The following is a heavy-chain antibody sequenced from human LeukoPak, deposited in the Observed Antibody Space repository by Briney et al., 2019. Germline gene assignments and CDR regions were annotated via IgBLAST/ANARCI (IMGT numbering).Heavy chain of an antibody. V-gene: IGHV3-11*01. J-gene: IGHJ6*03. D-gene: IGHD2-2*01. CDR2: ISSSGSTI. CDR1: GYTFSDYY. Sequence: PGGSLRLSCAASGYTFSDYYMRWIRQAPGKGLEWVSYISSSGSTIYYAGSVKGRFTISRDNAKNSLYLQMNSLRAEDTAVYYCARDNELVVVPAANAYYYYYMDVWGKGTTVTVSS. CDR3: ARDNELVVVPAANAYYYYYMDV.